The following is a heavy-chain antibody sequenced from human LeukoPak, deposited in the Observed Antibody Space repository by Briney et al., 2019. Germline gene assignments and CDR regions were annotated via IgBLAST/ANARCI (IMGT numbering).Heavy chain of an antibody. V-gene: IGHV3-7*03. J-gene: IGHJ4*02. Sequence: GGSLRLSCAASGFTCSSYWMSWVRQAPGKGLEWVANIKQDGSEKYYVDSVKGRFTISRDNGKNSLYLQMNSLRAEDTAFYYCARRIYYFDYWGQGTLVTVSS. CDR1: GFTCSSYW. CDR2: IKQDGSEK. D-gene: IGHD2/OR15-2a*01. CDR3: ARRIYYFDY.